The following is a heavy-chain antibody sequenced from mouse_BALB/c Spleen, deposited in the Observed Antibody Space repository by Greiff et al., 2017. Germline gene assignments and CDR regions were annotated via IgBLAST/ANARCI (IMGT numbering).Heavy chain of an antibody. D-gene: IGHD1-1*01. Sequence: QVQLQQSGPELVKPGASVRISCKASGYTFTSYYIHWVKQRPGQGLEWIGWIYPGNVNTKYNEKFKGKATLTADKSSSTAYMQLSSLTSEDSAVYFCARGNGRSFDYWGQGTTLTVSS. CDR2: IYPGNVNT. CDR3: ARGNGRSFDY. V-gene: IGHV1S56*01. CDR1: GYTFTSYY. J-gene: IGHJ2*01.